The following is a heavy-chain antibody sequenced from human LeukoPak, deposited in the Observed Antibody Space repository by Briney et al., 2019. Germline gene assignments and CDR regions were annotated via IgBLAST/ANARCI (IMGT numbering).Heavy chain of an antibody. J-gene: IGHJ4*02. CDR3: ARQGVVGATGFDF. CDR2: IYYSGST. V-gene: IGHV4-39*01. CDR1: GGPISELNYY. Sequence: SETLSLTCSVSGGPISELNYYWGWIRQPPGKGLEWIGNIYYSGSTYNNPSLESRVVISVDTSRNQFSLKLTSVTATDTAVYYCARQGVVGATGFDFWGQGILVTVSS. D-gene: IGHD1-26*01.